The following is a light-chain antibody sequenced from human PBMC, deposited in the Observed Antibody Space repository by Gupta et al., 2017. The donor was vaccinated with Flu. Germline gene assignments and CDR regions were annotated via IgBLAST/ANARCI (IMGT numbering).Light chain of an antibody. J-gene: IGKJ4*01. CDR1: QDISSW. Sequence: DIQLTQSPSSVSASVGDRVTITCRASQDISSWLAWYQQEPGKAPNLLIYTASTLHSWVPSRFSGSGSGTDFTLTITSLQPEDFATYYCQQANSFPLTFGGGTKVEVK. V-gene: IGKV1-12*01. CDR3: QQANSFPLT. CDR2: TAS.